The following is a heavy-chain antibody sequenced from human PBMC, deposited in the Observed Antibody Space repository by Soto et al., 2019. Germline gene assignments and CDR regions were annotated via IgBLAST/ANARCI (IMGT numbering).Heavy chain of an antibody. CDR3: VRLDCSGTSCYFYGLDV. D-gene: IGHD2-2*01. V-gene: IGHV3-11*06. Sequence: PGGSLRLSCAASGFTFSDYYMSWIRQAPGKGLEWVSYISSSSSYTNYADSVKGRFTISRDNAKNSLYLQMKGLRAEDSAVYYCVRLDCSGTSCYFYGLDVWPRDHGHRLL. J-gene: IGHJ6*02. CDR2: ISSSSSYT. CDR1: GFTFSDYY.